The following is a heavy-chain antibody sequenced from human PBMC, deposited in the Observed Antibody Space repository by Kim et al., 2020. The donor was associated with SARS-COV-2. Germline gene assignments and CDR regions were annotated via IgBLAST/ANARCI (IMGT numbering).Heavy chain of an antibody. Sequence: TYTNPHLRSRVTISVDTSKNQFSRKLSSVTAADTAVYYCATTVTTNWFDPWGQGTLVTVSS. D-gene: IGHD4-17*01. CDR2: T. V-gene: IGHV4-39*01. CDR3: ATTVTTNWFDP. J-gene: IGHJ5*02.